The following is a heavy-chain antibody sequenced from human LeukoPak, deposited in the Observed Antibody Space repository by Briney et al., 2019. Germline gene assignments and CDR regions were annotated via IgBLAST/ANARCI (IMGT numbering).Heavy chain of an antibody. V-gene: IGHV3-48*04. CDR3: ASGYYDSSGYHYFDY. D-gene: IGHD3-22*01. CDR2: ISSGGSTI. CDR1: GLTFRTYS. J-gene: IGHJ4*02. Sequence: PGGSLRLSCAASGLTFRTYSMNWVRQAPGKGLEWVSYISSGGSTIYYADSVKGRFTISRDNAKNSLYLQMNSLRAEDTAVYYCASGYYDSSGYHYFDYWGQGTVVTVSS.